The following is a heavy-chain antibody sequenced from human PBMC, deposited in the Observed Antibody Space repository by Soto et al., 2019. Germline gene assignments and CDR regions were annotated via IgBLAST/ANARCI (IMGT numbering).Heavy chain of an antibody. V-gene: IGHV3-64D*06. CDR1: GFTFSSYA. CDR2: IRGNGDPP. D-gene: IGHD3-10*01. CDR3: VKSRGGNYFDFFD. Sequence: PGGSLRLSCSASGFTFSSYAMHWGRQAPGKGLEYVSGIRGNGDPPFYADSVKGRFTISRDNSKNTLYLQMSSLSADDTAVYYCVKSRGGNYFDFFDCGQGALVTVSS. J-gene: IGHJ4*02.